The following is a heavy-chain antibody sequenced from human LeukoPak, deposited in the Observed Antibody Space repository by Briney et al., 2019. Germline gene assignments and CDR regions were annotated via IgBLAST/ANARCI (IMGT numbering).Heavy chain of an antibody. J-gene: IGHJ6*02. CDR2: IWYDGSNK. Sequence: GGSLRLSCAASGFTFSSYGMHWVRQAPGKGLEWVAVIWYDGSNKYYADSVKGRFTISRDNSKNTLYLQMNSLRAEDTAVYYCARARGRYYYDSSGYRSYYGMDVWGQGTTVTVSS. CDR3: ARARGRYYYDSSGYRSYYGMDV. V-gene: IGHV3-33*01. D-gene: IGHD3-22*01. CDR1: GFTFSSYG.